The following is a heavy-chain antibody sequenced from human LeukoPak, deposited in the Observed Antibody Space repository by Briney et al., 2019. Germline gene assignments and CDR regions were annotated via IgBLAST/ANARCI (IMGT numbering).Heavy chain of an antibody. V-gene: IGHV3-30*02. Sequence: GGSLRLSCAASGFTFSSYGMHWVRQAPGKGLEWVAFIRYDGTTKYYVDSVKGRFTISRDSSKNTLYLQMNGLTVEDTAVYYCARDGISMTATDGYFDVWGRGTLVTVSS. J-gene: IGHJ2*01. D-gene: IGHD2-21*02. CDR3: ARDGISMTATDGYFDV. CDR1: GFTFSSYG. CDR2: IRYDGTTK.